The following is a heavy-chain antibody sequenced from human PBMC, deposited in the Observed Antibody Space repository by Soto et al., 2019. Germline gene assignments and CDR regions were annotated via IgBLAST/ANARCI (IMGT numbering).Heavy chain of an antibody. CDR3: ARAGWYEGEDYYYGMDV. Sequence: QVQLVESGGGVVQPGRSLRLSCAASGFTFSSYAMHWVRQAPGKGLEWVAVISYDGSNKYYADSVKGRFTISRDNSKNTLYLQMNSLRAEDTAVYYCARAGWYEGEDYYYGMDVWGQGTTVTVSS. J-gene: IGHJ6*02. CDR2: ISYDGSNK. CDR1: GFTFSSYA. D-gene: IGHD6-19*01. V-gene: IGHV3-30-3*01.